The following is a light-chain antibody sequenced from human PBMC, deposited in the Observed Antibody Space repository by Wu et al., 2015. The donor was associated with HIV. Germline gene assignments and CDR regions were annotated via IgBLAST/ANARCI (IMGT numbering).Light chain of an antibody. V-gene: IGKV3-20*01. Sequence: EIVLTQSPGTLSLSPGERATLSCRASQSVNSNFLAWYQQKPGQAPGLLIYDASRRETGIPNRFTGSGSGTDFTLTISRLEPEDFAVYYCQQYGSLPYTFGGGTKVEIK. J-gene: IGKJ4*01. CDR2: DAS. CDR3: QQYGSLPYT. CDR1: QSVNSNF.